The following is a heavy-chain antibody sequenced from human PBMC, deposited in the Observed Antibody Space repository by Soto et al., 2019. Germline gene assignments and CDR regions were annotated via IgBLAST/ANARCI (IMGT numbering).Heavy chain of an antibody. CDR3: ARGRYGSGSYYNY. J-gene: IGHJ4*02. CDR2: IXXSXXX. D-gene: IGHD3-10*01. CDR1: GGSFSGYY. V-gene: IGHV4-34*01. Sequence: SETRSLTCAVYGGSFSGYYWSWIRQPPGKGLXGIXXIXXSXXXXXNXXLKSRVTISVDTSKNQFSLKLSSVTAADTAVYYCARGRYGSGSYYNYWGQGTLVTVSS.